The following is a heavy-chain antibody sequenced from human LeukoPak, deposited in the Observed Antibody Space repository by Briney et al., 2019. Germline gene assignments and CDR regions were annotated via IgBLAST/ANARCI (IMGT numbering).Heavy chain of an antibody. D-gene: IGHD3-10*02. CDR3: ARDMSDSEAY. J-gene: IGHJ1*01. CDR1: GYTFTTYY. CDR2: INPSDSST. Sequence: APVKVSCKASGYTFTTYYIHWVRQAPGQGLEWMGMINPSDSSTGYAQQFQGRVTMTRDTSTSTVYMELSSLRSEDTAVYYCARDMSDSEAYWGQGTLVTVSS. V-gene: IGHV1-46*01.